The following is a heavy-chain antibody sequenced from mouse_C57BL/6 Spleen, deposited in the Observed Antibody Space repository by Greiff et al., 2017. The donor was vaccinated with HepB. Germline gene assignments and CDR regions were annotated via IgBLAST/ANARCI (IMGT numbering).Heavy chain of an antibody. D-gene: IGHD2-5*01. J-gene: IGHJ2*01. CDR3: ARRAYYSNQYYFDY. CDR1: GYSFTDYN. Sequence: EVQLQESGPELVKPGASVKISCKASGYSFTDYNMNWVKQSNGKSLEWIGVINPNYGTTSYNQKFKGKSTLTVDQSSSTAYMQLNSLTSEDSAVYYCARRAYYSNQYYFDYWGQGTTLTVSS. V-gene: IGHV1-39*01. CDR2: INPNYGTT.